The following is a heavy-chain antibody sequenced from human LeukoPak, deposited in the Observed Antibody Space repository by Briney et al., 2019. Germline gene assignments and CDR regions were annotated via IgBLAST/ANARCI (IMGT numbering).Heavy chain of an antibody. J-gene: IGHJ4*02. CDR2: IYSGGST. CDR1: GFSFSGYS. D-gene: IGHD5-18*01. V-gene: IGHV3-66*01. Sequence: GGSLRLSCAASGFSFSGYSMSWVRQAPGKGLEWVSIIYSGGSTFYADSVKGRFTISSDNSKNKLYLQMNNLRADDTALYYCARDDDTATLFDYWGQGTLVTVSS. CDR3: ARDDDTATLFDY.